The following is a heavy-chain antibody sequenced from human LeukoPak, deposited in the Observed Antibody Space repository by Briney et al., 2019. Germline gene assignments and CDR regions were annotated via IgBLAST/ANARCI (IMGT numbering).Heavy chain of an antibody. D-gene: IGHD3-16*02. J-gene: IGHJ4*02. CDR2: INPNSGGT. V-gene: IGHV1-2*02. CDR1: GYTFTGYY. CDR3: ASDLPGFTIYDYVWGSYRPFDY. Sequence: ASVKVSCKASGYTFTGYYMHWVRQAPGQGLEWMGWINPNSGGTNYAQKFQGRVTMTRDTSISTAYMELSRLRSDDTAVYYCASDLPGFTIYDYVWGSYRPFDYWGQGTLVTVSS.